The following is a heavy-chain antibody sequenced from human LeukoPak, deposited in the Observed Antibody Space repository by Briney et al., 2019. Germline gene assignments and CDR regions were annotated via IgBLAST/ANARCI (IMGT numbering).Heavy chain of an antibody. CDR3: ARDADSTGRRGRLDH. D-gene: IGHD3-22*01. Sequence: PGGSLRLSCAASGFTFSDSYMSWIRQAPGKGLEWVSYISSSGSTIYYADSVKGRFTISRDNAKNSLYLQMNSLRAEDTAVYYCARDADSTGRRGRLDHWGQGTLLTVSS. V-gene: IGHV3-11*01. CDR2: ISSSGSTI. J-gene: IGHJ4*02. CDR1: GFTFSDSY.